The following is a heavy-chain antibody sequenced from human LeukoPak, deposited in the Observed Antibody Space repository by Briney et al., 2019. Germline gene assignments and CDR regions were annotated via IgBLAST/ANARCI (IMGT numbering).Heavy chain of an antibody. D-gene: IGHD6-19*01. CDR2: INHSGST. CDR3: ARARYSSGWQHYYYYGMDV. CDR1: GGSFSGYY. Sequence: SETLSLTCAVYGGSFSGYYWSWIRQPPGKGLEWIGEINHSGSTNYNPSLKSRVTISVDTSKNQFSPKLSSVTAADTAVYYCARARYSSGWQHYYYYGMDVWGQGTTVTVSS. V-gene: IGHV4-34*01. J-gene: IGHJ6*02.